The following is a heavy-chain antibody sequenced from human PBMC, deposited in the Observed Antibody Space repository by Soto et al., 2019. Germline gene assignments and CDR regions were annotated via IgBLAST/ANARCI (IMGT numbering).Heavy chain of an antibody. Sequence: PSETLSLTCSVSDDSINSDKYYWGWIRQPPGKGLEWIGSIYYRGNAYYNPSLQTRVTIPLDKSKSQFSLKLNSVTAADSAVFFCARLEGLATISYSFDFWGPGAPVTVPS. CDR3: ARLEGLATISYSFDF. J-gene: IGHJ4*02. D-gene: IGHD3-9*01. V-gene: IGHV4-39*01. CDR2: IYYRGNA. CDR1: DDSINSDKYY.